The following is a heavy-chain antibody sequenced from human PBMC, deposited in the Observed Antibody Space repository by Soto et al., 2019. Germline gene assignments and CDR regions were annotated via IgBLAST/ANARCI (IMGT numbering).Heavy chain of an antibody. V-gene: IGHV3-33*01. CDR1: GFSFSSYG. D-gene: IGHD6-13*01. CDR2: IWHDGSKK. CDR3: ARGSIVAADYGMDV. J-gene: IGHJ6*02. Sequence: QVRLVESGGGVVQPGRSLRLSCAASGFSFSSYGMHWVRQAPGKGLEWVAVIWHDGSKKYYADSVKGRLIISRDNSKNTLYVQMNSLRAEDTAVYFCARGSIVAADYGMDVWGQGTTVTVS.